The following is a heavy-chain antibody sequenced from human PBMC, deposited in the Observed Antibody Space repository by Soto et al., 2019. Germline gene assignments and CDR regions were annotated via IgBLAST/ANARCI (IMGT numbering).Heavy chain of an antibody. V-gene: IGHV3-48*02. CDR3: ARDKPLTDYMSPFDC. D-gene: IGHD3-9*01. Sequence: EVQLVESGGGLVQPGGSLRLSCAASGFTFSSYSMNWVRQAPGKGLEWVSYISSSSSTIYYADSVKGRFTISRDNAKNLLYLQMNSLRDDDTAVYYCARDKPLTDYMSPFDCWGQGTLVTVSS. CDR1: GFTFSSYS. CDR2: ISSSSSTI. J-gene: IGHJ4*02.